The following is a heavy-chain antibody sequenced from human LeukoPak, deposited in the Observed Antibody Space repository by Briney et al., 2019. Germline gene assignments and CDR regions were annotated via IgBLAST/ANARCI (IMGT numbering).Heavy chain of an antibody. Sequence: SETLSLTCAVSGGSISSYHWTWIRQPPGKGLEWIGYIYYSGSTNYNPSLKSRVTISVDTSKNQFSLKLSSVTAADTAVYYCARQVGSGWYEDGMDVWGQGTTVTVSS. CDR2: IYYSGST. CDR3: ARQVGSGWYEDGMDV. V-gene: IGHV4-59*08. D-gene: IGHD6-19*01. CDR1: GGSISSYH. J-gene: IGHJ6*02.